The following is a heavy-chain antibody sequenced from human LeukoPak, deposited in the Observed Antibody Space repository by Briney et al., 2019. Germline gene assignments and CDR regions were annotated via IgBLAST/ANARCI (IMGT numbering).Heavy chain of an antibody. J-gene: IGHJ4*02. V-gene: IGHV4-59*01. CDR3: ARLISGWLFDY. CDR1: GGSISSYY. Sequence: SETLSLTCTVSGGSISSYYWSWIRQPPGKGLEWIGYIYYSGSTNYNPSLKSRVTISVDTSKNQFSLKLSSVTAADTAVYYCARLISGWLFDYWGQGTLVTVSS. D-gene: IGHD6-19*01. CDR2: IYYSGST.